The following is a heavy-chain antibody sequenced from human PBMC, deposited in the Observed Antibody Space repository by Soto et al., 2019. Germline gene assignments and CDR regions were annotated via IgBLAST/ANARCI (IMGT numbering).Heavy chain of an antibody. CDR1: GYTFTSYG. CDR3: ARFMTYYYDSSGYYASD. Sequence: QVQLVQSGAEVKKPGASVKVSCKASGYTFTSYGISWVRQAPGQGLEWMGWISAYNGNTNYAQKLQGRVTMTTDTTTSTAYMELRSLRSDDTAVYYCARFMTYYYDSSGYYASDWGQGTLVTVSS. CDR2: ISAYNGNT. V-gene: IGHV1-18*01. D-gene: IGHD3-22*01. J-gene: IGHJ4*02.